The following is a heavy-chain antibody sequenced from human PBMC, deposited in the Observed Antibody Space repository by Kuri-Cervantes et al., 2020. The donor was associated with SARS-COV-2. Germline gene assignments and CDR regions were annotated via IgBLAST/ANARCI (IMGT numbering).Heavy chain of an antibody. D-gene: IGHD2-2*01. J-gene: IGHJ6*02. CDR1: GGSFNNYY. Sequence: GSLRLSCAVYGGSFNNYYWSWIRQPPGKGLEWIGEINHSGGTNHNPSLKSRVIISADTSKNQVSLKMRSVTAADTAVYYCARGLVAVVPSPVLGLGPHYYSYHVDVWGHGTTVTVSS. V-gene: IGHV4-34*01. CDR3: ARGLVAVVPSPVLGLGPHYYSYHVDV. CDR2: INHSGGT.